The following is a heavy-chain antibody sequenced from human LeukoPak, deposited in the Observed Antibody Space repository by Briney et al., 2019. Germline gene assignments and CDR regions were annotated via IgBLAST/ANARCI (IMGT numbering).Heavy chain of an antibody. Sequence: ASVTVSCKASGYTFTSYYMHWVRQAPGQGLEWMGIINPSGGSTSYAQKFQGRVTMTRDTSTSTVYMELSSLRSEDTAVYYCARGSIMIFGVVKTSWFDPWGQGTLVTVSS. D-gene: IGHD3-3*01. J-gene: IGHJ5*02. V-gene: IGHV1-46*01. CDR2: INPSGGST. CDR3: ARGSIMIFGVVKTSWFDP. CDR1: GYTFTSYY.